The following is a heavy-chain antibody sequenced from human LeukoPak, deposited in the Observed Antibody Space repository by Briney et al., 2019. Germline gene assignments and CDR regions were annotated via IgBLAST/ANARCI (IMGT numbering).Heavy chain of an antibody. V-gene: IGHV4-59*08. Sequence: PSETLSLTCTVSGGSISSYYWSWIRQPPGKGLEWIGYIYYSGSTNYNPSLKSRVTISVDTSKNQFSLKLSSVTAADTAVYYCARHRWSRGYSSGWYYFDYWGQGTLVTVSS. CDR1: GGSISSYY. D-gene: IGHD6-19*01. J-gene: IGHJ4*02. CDR2: IYYSGST. CDR3: ARHRWSRGYSSGWYYFDY.